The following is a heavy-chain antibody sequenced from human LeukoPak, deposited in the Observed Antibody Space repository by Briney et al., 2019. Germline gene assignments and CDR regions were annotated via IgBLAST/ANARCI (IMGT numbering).Heavy chain of an antibody. CDR2: IYHSGST. Sequence: SETLSLTCTVSGGSISSSGYYWGWSRQPPGKGLEWIGSIYHSGSTQYNPSLKSRVTISVDTSKNQFSLKLRSVTAADTAVYYCATSPQYGGYWGQGTLVTVSS. J-gene: IGHJ4*02. D-gene: IGHD4-23*01. V-gene: IGHV4-39*01. CDR3: ATSPQYGGY. CDR1: GGSISSSGYY.